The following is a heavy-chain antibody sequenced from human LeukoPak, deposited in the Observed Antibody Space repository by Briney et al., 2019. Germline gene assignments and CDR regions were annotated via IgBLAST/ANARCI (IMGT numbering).Heavy chain of an antibody. CDR3: ARGVRYFDWLHYYYYMDV. V-gene: IGHV1-8*01. CDR1: GYTFTSYD. Sequence: GASVKVSCKASGYTFTSYDINWVRQATGQGLEWMGWMNPNSGNTGYAQKFQGRVTMTRNTSISTAYMELSSLRSEDTAVYYCARGVRYFDWLHYYYYMDVWGKGTTVTISS. D-gene: IGHD3-9*01. J-gene: IGHJ6*03. CDR2: MNPNSGNT.